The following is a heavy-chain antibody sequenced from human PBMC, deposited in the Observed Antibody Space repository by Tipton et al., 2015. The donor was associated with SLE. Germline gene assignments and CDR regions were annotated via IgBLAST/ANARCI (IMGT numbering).Heavy chain of an antibody. CDR3: ARSGYYGDPERYYYGMDV. CDR2: IYYSGST. J-gene: IGHJ6*02. CDR1: GGSISSSSYY. V-gene: IGHV4-39*07. D-gene: IGHD4-17*01. Sequence: GLVKPSETLSLTCTVSGGSISSSSYYWGWIRQPPGKGLEWIGSIYYSGSTYYNPSLKSRVTISVDTSKNQFSLKLSSVTAADTAVYYCARSGYYGDPERYYYGMDVWGQGTTVTVSS.